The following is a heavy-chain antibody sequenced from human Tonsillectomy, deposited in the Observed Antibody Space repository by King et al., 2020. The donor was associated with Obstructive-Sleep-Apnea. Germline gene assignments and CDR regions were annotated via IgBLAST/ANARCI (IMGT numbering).Heavy chain of an antibody. CDR2: IYFSGTT. Sequence: QLQESGPGLVKPSETLSLTCTVSGGSISSSSYYWGWIRQPPGKGVEWIGSIYFSGTTYYNPSLKSRVTISLDTSKNQFSLKLSSVTAADTAVYYCARDDYEILTGYSTNWFDPWGQGTLVTVSS. V-gene: IGHV4-39*07. CDR1: GGSISSSSYY. CDR3: ARDDYEILTGYSTNWFDP. J-gene: IGHJ5*02. D-gene: IGHD3-9*01.